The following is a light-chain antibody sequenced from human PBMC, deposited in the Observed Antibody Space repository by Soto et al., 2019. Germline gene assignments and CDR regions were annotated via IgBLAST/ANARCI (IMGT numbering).Light chain of an antibody. CDR2: GNS. Sequence: QTVVTQPPSVSGAPGQRVTISCTGSSSNIGAGYDVHWYQQLPGTAHKLLIYGNSNRPSGVPDRFSGSKSGTSASLAITGLQAEDEADYYCQSYDSSLSGSMFGGGTKVTVL. J-gene: IGLJ3*02. CDR3: QSYDSSLSGSM. CDR1: SSNIGAGYD. V-gene: IGLV1-40*01.